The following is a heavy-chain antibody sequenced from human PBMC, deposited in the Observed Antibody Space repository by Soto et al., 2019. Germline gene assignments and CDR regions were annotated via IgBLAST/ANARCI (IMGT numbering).Heavy chain of an antibody. CDR2: INAGNGNP. J-gene: IGHJ4*02. CDR1: GYTFTSYA. D-gene: IGHD2-15*01. Sequence: QVQLLQSGAEVKKPGASVKVSCKASGYTFTSYAMLWVRQAPGQSLEWMGWINAGNGNPKYSPKFQGRVTVTRDTPASTACMELSSLRSEHTTVYYCAGGPGGPGGPGAYGGQGTLVTVSS. CDR3: AGGPGGPGGPGAY. V-gene: IGHV1-3*01.